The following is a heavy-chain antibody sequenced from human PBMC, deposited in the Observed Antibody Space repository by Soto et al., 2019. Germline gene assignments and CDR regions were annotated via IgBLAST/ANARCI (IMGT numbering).Heavy chain of an antibody. V-gene: IGHV3-23*01. CDR1: GFTFSSYA. Sequence: GGSLRLSCAASGFTFSSYAMSWVRQAPGKGLEWVSAISGSGGSTYYADSVKGRFTISRDNSKNTLYLQMNSLRAEDTAVYYGAKDLGGQQWLVGDAFDIWGQGTMVAVSS. D-gene: IGHD6-19*01. J-gene: IGHJ3*02. CDR3: AKDLGGQQWLVGDAFDI. CDR2: ISGSGGST.